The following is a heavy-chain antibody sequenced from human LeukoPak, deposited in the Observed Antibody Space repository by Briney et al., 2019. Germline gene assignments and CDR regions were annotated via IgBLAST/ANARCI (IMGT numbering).Heavy chain of an antibody. Sequence: SETLSLTCAVSGYSISSGYYWGWIRQPPGKGLEWIGSIYHSGSTYYNPPLKSRVTISVDTSKNQFSLKLSSVTAADTAVYYCARLGITIFGVVISLGGAFDIWGQGTMVTVSS. CDR1: GYSISSGYY. J-gene: IGHJ3*02. CDR2: IYHSGST. CDR3: ARLGITIFGVVISLGGAFDI. D-gene: IGHD3-3*01. V-gene: IGHV4-38-2*01.